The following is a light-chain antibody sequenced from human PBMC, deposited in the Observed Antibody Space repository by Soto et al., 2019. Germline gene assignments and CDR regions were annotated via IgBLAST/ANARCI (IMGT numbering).Light chain of an antibody. J-gene: IGKJ2*01. V-gene: IGKV1-27*01. Sequence: IQMTQSPSSLSASVGDRVTITCRASQGVSKYLAWYQQKPGKVPKLLIYAASTLQSGVPSRFSGSGSGTDFTLTISSLQPEDAATYYCQEYNNAPYTFGQGTKLEIK. CDR2: AAS. CDR3: QEYNNAPYT. CDR1: QGVSKY.